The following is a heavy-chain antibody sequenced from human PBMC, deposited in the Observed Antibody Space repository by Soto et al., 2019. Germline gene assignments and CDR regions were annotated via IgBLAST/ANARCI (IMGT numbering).Heavy chain of an antibody. V-gene: IGHV4-39*01. CDR1: GGSISSSSYY. D-gene: IGHD3-10*01. Sequence: SETLSLTCTVSGGSISSSSYYWGWIRQPPGKGLEWIGSIYYSGSTYYNPSLKSRVTISVDTSKNQFSLKLSSVTAADTAVYYCASRLSITMVRENWFDPGGQGTLVTVS. CDR2: IYYSGST. J-gene: IGHJ5*02. CDR3: ASRLSITMVRENWFDP.